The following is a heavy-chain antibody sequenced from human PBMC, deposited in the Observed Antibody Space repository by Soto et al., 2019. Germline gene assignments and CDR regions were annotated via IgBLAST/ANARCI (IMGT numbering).Heavy chain of an antibody. D-gene: IGHD3-16*01. V-gene: IGHV1-18*01. J-gene: IGHJ6*02. CDR1: GYTFSSYA. CDR3: AMVDVYVTPSPQDV. CDR2: INAYNGNT. Sequence: ASVKVSCKASGYTFSSYAIHWVRQAPGQGLEWMGWINAYNGNTNYAQNLQGRLTLTTDTSTTTAYMELRSLRSNDTAIYYCAMVDVYVTPSPQDVWGQGTTVTVSS.